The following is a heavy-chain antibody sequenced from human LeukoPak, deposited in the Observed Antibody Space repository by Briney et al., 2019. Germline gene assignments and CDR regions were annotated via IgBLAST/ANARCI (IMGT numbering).Heavy chain of an antibody. D-gene: IGHD2-15*01. CDR1: GFTFSAYD. J-gene: IGHJ4*02. CDR2: IKQDGSEK. V-gene: IGHV3-7*01. Sequence: GGSLRLSCAASGFTFSAYDMQWVRQAPGKGLEWVANIKQDGSEKYYVDSVKGRFTISRDNDNNSMYLQINSLRAEDTAVYYCARYHGGYFAYWGQGTLVTVSS. CDR3: ARYHGGYFAY.